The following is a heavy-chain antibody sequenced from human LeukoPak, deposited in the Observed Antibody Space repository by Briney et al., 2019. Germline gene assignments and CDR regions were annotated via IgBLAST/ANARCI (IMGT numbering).Heavy chain of an antibody. J-gene: IGHJ4*02. V-gene: IGHV4-59*01. CDR3: AREGGYGSGFLAY. D-gene: IGHD3-10*01. Sequence: SETLSLTCTVSGDSISSYYWSWIRQPPGKGLEWIGYIYYSGSTTYNPSLKSRVTISVDTSKNQFSLRLSSVTAADTAVYYCAREGGYGSGFLAYWGQGALVTVSS. CDR1: GDSISSYY. CDR2: IYYSGST.